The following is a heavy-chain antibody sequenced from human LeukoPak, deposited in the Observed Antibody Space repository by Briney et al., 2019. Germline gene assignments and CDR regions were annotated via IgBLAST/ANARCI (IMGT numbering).Heavy chain of an antibody. CDR1: GYTLTGYY. D-gene: IGHD1-14*01. Sequence: ASVKVSCKASGYTLTGYYMHWVRQAPGQGLEWMGWINPNSGGTNYAQKFQGWVTMTRDTSISTAYMELSRLRSDDTAVYYCARSPTYEPYYFDYWGQGTLVTVSS. CDR2: INPNSGGT. CDR3: ARSPTYEPYYFDY. V-gene: IGHV1-2*04. J-gene: IGHJ4*02.